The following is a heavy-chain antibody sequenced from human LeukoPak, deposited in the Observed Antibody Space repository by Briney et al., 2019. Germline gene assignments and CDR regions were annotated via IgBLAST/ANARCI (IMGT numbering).Heavy chain of an antibody. CDR1: GFTFSSYS. J-gene: IGHJ5*02. Sequence: GGSLRLSCAASGFTFSSYSMNWVRQAPGKGLEWVSYISSSGSTIYYADSVKGRFTISRDNAKNSLYLQMNSLRAEDTAVYYCASGAVLSPFDPWGQGALVTVSS. CDR3: ASGAVLSPFDP. V-gene: IGHV3-48*04. D-gene: IGHD3-3*02. CDR2: ISSSGSTI.